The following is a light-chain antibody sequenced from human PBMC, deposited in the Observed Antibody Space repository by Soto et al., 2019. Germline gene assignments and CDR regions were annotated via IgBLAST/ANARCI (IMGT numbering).Light chain of an antibody. CDR2: DVS. Sequence: QSALTQPASVSGSPGQSITISCTGTSSDVGGYNYVSWYQQHPGKAPKLIIYDVSNRPSGVSNRFSGSKSGNTASLTISGLQAEDEADYYCSSYNSINTLVVFGGGTKLTVL. CDR3: SSYNSINTLVV. J-gene: IGLJ2*01. V-gene: IGLV2-14*01. CDR1: SSDVGGYNY.